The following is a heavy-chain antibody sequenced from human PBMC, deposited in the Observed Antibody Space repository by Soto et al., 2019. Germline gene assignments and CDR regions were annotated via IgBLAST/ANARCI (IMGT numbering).Heavy chain of an antibody. Sequence: QVQLVQSGAEVKKPGSSVKVSCKASGGTFSSYAISWVRQAPGQGLEWMGGIIPIFGTANYAQKFQGRVTITADDSTSTAYMELSSLRSEDTAVYYCARGGYYGSGSYFRGVGHNWFDPWGQGTLVTVSS. V-gene: IGHV1-69*01. J-gene: IGHJ5*02. CDR1: GGTFSSYA. D-gene: IGHD3-10*01. CDR2: IIPIFGTA. CDR3: ARGGYYGSGSYFRGVGHNWFDP.